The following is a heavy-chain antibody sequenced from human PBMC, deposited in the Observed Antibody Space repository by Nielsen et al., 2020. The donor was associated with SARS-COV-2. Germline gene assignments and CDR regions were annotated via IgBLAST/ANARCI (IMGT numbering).Heavy chain of an antibody. D-gene: IGHD2-15*01. CDR3: ARQYTGYCSGGSCYYFHYYGMDV. CDR2: IYPGDSVT. Sequence: VRQAPGKGLEWMGSIYPGDSVTRYSPSFQGQVTVSADKSISTAYLQSTSLKASDTAMYYCARQYTGYCSGGSCYYFHYYGMDVWGQGTTVTVSS. V-gene: IGHV5-51*01. J-gene: IGHJ6*02.